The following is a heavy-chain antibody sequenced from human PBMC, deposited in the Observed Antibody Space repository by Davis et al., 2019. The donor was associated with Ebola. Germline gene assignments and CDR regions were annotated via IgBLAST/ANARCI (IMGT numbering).Heavy chain of an antibody. CDR2: ITHRGGT. D-gene: IGHD3/OR15-3a*01. V-gene: IGHV4-34*01. Sequence: PSETLSLTCGVNTESFSDYFWAWIRQSPGKGLTWIGEITHRGGTIYNPSLKSRVTISEDMSKRQFSLKVNSVTAADSAVYYCARGAYYDLGVGRSYMDVWGQGTTVTVSS. CDR3: ARGAYYDLGVGRSYMDV. J-gene: IGHJ6*03. CDR1: TESFSDYF.